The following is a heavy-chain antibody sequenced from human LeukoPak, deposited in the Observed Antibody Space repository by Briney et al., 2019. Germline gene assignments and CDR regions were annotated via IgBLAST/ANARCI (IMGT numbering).Heavy chain of an antibody. CDR1: GFTFSSYE. D-gene: IGHD5-12*01. CDR2: ISSSGSTI. Sequence: GGSLRLSCAAYGFTFSSYEMNWVRQAPGKGLEWVSYISSSGSTIYYADSVKGRFTISRDNAKNSLYLQMNSLRAEDTAVYYCARDDRVATIQYYFDYWGQGTLVTVSS. CDR3: ARDDRVATIQYYFDY. J-gene: IGHJ4*02. V-gene: IGHV3-48*03.